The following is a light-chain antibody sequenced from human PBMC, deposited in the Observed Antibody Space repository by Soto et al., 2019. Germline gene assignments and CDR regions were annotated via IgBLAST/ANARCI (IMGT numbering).Light chain of an antibody. J-gene: IGLJ3*02. CDR2: DVT. Sequence: QSALTQPRSVSGSPGQSVIISCTGTNSDVGAYDYVSWYQQHPGKAPKLIIYDVTNRPSGVPDRFSASKSGNTASLTISGLQAEDEADYYCCSYAGSNTGVFGGGTKLTVL. CDR1: NSDVGAYDY. V-gene: IGLV2-11*01. CDR3: CSYAGSNTGV.